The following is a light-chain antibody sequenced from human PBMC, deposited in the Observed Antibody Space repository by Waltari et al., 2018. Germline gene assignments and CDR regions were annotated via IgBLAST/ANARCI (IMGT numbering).Light chain of an antibody. V-gene: IGKV3-11*01. Sequence: EIVLTQSPATLSLSPGERATLSCRASQSVSSSLAWYQQKPGQAPRLLIYDASNRATGIPARFSGSGSGTDFTLTISSLEPEDFAVYYCQQCSSWPLTFGGGTKVEIK. CDR1: QSVSSS. CDR3: QQCSSWPLT. CDR2: DAS. J-gene: IGKJ4*01.